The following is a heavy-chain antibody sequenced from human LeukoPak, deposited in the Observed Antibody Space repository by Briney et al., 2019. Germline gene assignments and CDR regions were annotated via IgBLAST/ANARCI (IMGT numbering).Heavy chain of an antibody. CDR3: ARGLKSSGWYFDYYYYYYMNV. V-gene: IGHV1-8*01. CDR1: GYTFTSYD. Sequence: GASVKVSCKASGYTFTSYDINWVRQATGQGLEWMGWMNPNSGNTGYAQKFQGRVTMTRNTSISTAYMELSSLRSEDTAVYCCARGLKSSGWYFDYYYYYYMNVWGKGTTVTISS. D-gene: IGHD6-19*01. CDR2: MNPNSGNT. J-gene: IGHJ6*03.